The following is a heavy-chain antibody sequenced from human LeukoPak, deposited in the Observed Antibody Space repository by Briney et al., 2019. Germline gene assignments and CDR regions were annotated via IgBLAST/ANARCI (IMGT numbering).Heavy chain of an antibody. V-gene: IGHV4-4*07. CDR3: ARGLCSGGSCYSASSQYYYYYMDV. CDR2: FYTSGST. D-gene: IGHD2-15*01. J-gene: IGHJ6*03. CDR1: GGSISSYY. Sequence: SETLSLTCTVSGGSISSYYWSWIRQPAGRGLEWIGRFYTSGSTKYNPSLKSRVTISVDTSKNQFSLKLSSVTAADTAVYYCARGLCSGGSCYSASSQYYYYYMDVWGKGTTVTVSS.